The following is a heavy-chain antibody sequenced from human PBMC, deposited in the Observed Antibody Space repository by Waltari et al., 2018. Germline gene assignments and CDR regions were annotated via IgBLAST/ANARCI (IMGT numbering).Heavy chain of an antibody. CDR2: ISGSGRST. V-gene: IGHV3-23*01. J-gene: IGHJ6*02. D-gene: IGHD3-3*01. CDR1: GFTFSSYA. Sequence: EVQLLESGGGLVQPGGSLRLSCAASGFTFSSYAMSWVRQAPGKGLEWVSGISGSGRSTYYADSVKGRLTISRDKSKNTLYLQMNSLRAEDTAVYYCAKADFWSGHYNYYYYGMDVWGQGSTVTVSS. CDR3: AKADFWSGHYNYYYYGMDV.